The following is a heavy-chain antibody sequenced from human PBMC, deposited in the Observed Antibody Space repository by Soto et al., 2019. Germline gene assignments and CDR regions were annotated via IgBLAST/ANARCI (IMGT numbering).Heavy chain of an antibody. CDR2: IIPIFGTA. J-gene: IGHJ4*02. Sequence: GASVKVSCKASGGTFSSYAISWVRQAPGQGLEWMGGIIPIFGTANYAQKFQGRVTITADESTSTAYMELSSLRSEDTAVYYCARDYVSGSSGWYAPLLDYWGQGTLVTVSS. V-gene: IGHV1-69*13. D-gene: IGHD6-19*01. CDR1: GGTFSSYA. CDR3: ARDYVSGSSGWYAPLLDY.